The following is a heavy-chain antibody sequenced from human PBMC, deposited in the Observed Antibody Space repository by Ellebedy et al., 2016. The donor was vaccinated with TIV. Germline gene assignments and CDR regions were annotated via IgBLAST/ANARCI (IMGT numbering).Heavy chain of an antibody. CDR2: MYFSGGT. V-gene: IGHV4-59*01. J-gene: IGHJ4*02. CDR3: ARFVAAHGYDY. Sequence: MPSETLSLTCTASGGSISGYYWGWIRQPPGKGLEWIGYMYFSGGTNSNPSLKSRVTISVDTSNNLFSLTLDSVTAADTAVYYCARFVAAHGYDYWGQGTLVTVSS. D-gene: IGHD6-25*01. CDR1: GGSISGYY.